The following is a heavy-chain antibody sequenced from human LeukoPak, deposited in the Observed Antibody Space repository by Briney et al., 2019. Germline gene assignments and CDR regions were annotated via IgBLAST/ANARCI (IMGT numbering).Heavy chain of an antibody. CDR3: ARASLFQLLSPGPQYYYYYGMDV. V-gene: IGHV3-48*02. CDR1: GFTFTSYA. D-gene: IGHD2-2*01. Sequence: GGSLRLSCAASGFTFTSYAMTWVRQAPGKGLEWVSYISSSSSPIYYADTVKGRFTISRDNAKNSLYLQMNSLRDEDTAVYYCARASLFQLLSPGPQYYYYYGMDVWGQGTTVTVSS. J-gene: IGHJ6*02. CDR2: ISSSSSPI.